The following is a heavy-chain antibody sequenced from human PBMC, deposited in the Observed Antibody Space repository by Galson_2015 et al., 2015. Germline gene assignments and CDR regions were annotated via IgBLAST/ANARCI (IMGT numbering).Heavy chain of an antibody. J-gene: IGHJ6*02. CDR1: GFIFSNYG. Sequence: SLRLSCAASGFIFSNYGMHWVRQAPGKGLEWVAVTWYDGSYKNYADSVKGRFTISRDSSKSTLYLQMNSLRAEDTAVYYCARLATRRYNYAAIDFWGQGTKVPVSS. CDR2: TWYDGSYK. V-gene: IGHV3-33*01. CDR3: ARLATRRYNYAAIDF. D-gene: IGHD6-6*01.